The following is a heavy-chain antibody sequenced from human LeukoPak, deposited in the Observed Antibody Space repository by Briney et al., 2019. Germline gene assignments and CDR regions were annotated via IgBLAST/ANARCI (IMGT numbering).Heavy chain of an antibody. D-gene: IGHD2-2*01. J-gene: IGHJ4*02. CDR2: ISGYNGNT. CDR3: ARSGCCSGTSCYAEGLDY. Sequence: ASVKVSCKASGYTFTGNGITWVRQAPGQGLEWMGWISGYNGNTVYAQMFQGRVTMTTDTSTSTAYMELRSLRSDDTAVYYCARSGCCSGTSCYAEGLDYWGQGTLVTVSS. V-gene: IGHV1-18*01. CDR1: GYTFTGNG.